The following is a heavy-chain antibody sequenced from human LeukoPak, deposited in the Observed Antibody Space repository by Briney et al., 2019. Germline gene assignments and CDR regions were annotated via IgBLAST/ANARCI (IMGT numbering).Heavy chain of an antibody. J-gene: IGHJ5*02. D-gene: IGHD7-27*01. Sequence: AASVKVSCKVSGYTLTELSMHWVRQAPGKGLEWMGGFDPEDGETIYAQKFQGRVTMTEDTSTDTAYMELSSLRSEDTAVYYCATSTRSWDWFDPWGQGTLVTVSS. CDR2: FDPEDGET. CDR3: ATSTRSWDWFDP. CDR1: GYTLTELS. V-gene: IGHV1-24*01.